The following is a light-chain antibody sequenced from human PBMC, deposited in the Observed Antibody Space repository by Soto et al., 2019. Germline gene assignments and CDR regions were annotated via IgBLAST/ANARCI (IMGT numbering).Light chain of an antibody. J-gene: IGKJ2*01. Sequence: DIQMTQSPSTLSASVGDRVTITCRASQSISSWLAWYQQKPGKAPKLLIYDASILESGVPSRFSGSGSGTEFTLTISSLQPDDFAPYYCQQYNSYSPTFGQGTKLEIK. CDR3: QQYNSYSPT. CDR1: QSISSW. CDR2: DAS. V-gene: IGKV1-5*01.